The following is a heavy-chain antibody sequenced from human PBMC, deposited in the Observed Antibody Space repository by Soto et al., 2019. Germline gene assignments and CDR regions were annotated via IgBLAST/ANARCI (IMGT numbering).Heavy chain of an antibody. J-gene: IGHJ3*02. CDR2: IIPIFTTT. CDR3: ARLVAADSIFREYVFDI. CDR1: GGTFRNQA. V-gene: IGHV1-69*12. Sequence: QVHLVQSGAEVKKPGSSVKVSCKATGGTFRNQAINWVRQAPGQGLEWMRRIIPIFTTTNYAQKFQGRVTITVDESTISAYSELSSLKHDETAVYYCARLVAADSIFREYVFDIWGQRPLVTVS. D-gene: IGHD6-13*01.